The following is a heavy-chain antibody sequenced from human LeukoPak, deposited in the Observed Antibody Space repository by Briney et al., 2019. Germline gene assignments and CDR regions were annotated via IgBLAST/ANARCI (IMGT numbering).Heavy chain of an antibody. J-gene: IGHJ4*02. CDR2: IIPIFGTA. D-gene: IGHD5-18*01. CDR1: GGTFSSYA. V-gene: IGHV1-69*05. Sequence: SVKVFCKASGGTFSSYAISWVRQAPAQGLEWMGRIIPIFGTANYAQKFQGRDTITTDESTSTAYMELSSLRSEDTAVYYCARDKDTAMDFLDYWGQGTLVTVSS. CDR3: ARDKDTAMDFLDY.